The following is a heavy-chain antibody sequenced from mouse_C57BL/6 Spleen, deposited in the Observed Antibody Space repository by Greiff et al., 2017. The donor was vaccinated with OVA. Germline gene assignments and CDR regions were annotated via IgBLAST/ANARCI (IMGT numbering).Heavy chain of an antibody. D-gene: IGHD2-2*01. J-gene: IGHJ2*01. CDR1: GYTFTSYW. Sequence: VQLQQPGAELVRPGSSVKLSCKASGYTFTSYWMHWVKQRPIQGLEWIGNIDPSDSETHYNQKFKDKATLTVDKSSSTAYMQLSSLTSEDSAVYYCAREREGYDGGIDYWGQGTTLTVSS. CDR3: AREREGYDGGIDY. V-gene: IGHV1-52*01. CDR2: IDPSDSET.